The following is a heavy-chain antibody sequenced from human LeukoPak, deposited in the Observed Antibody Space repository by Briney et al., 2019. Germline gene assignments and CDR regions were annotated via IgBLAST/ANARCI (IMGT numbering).Heavy chain of an antibody. D-gene: IGHD2-15*01. J-gene: IGHJ6*03. V-gene: IGHV3-11*01. CDR1: GFTFSDYN. CDR2: ISRSGSTK. CDR3: ARVLRYCSGGNCYSGGLGYMDV. Sequence: GGSLRLSCAASGFTFSDYNMRWIRQAPGKGLEWVSSISRSGSTKYYAASVKGRFTISRDNAKNSLFLQMNSLRAEDTAVYYCARVLRYCSGGNCYSGGLGYMDVWGKGTTVTISS.